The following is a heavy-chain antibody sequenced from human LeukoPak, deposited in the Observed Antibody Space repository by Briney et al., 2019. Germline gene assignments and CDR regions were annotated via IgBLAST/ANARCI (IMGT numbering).Heavy chain of an antibody. Sequence: GSSVKVPCKASGGTFSSYAISWVRQPPGQGLEWMGGIIPNFGTANYAQKFQGRVTITTDESTSTAYMELSSLRSEDTAVYYCARGSGGGYWFDPWGQGTLVIVSS. V-gene: IGHV1-69*05. CDR3: ARGSGGGYWFDP. CDR1: GGTFSSYA. J-gene: IGHJ5*02. D-gene: IGHD3-10*01. CDR2: IIPNFGTA.